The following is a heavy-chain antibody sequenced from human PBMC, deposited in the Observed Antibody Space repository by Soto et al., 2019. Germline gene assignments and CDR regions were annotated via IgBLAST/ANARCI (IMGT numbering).Heavy chain of an antibody. J-gene: IGHJ3*02. V-gene: IGHV3-33*01. D-gene: IGHD6-13*01. CDR3: AREQQQLVYAFDI. Sequence: QVQLVESGGGVVQPGRSLRLSCAASGFTFSSYGMHWVRQAPGKGLEWVAVIWYDGSNKYYADSVKGRFTISRDNSKNTLYLQMNSLRAEDTAVYYCAREQQQLVYAFDIWGQGTMDTVSS. CDR1: GFTFSSYG. CDR2: IWYDGSNK.